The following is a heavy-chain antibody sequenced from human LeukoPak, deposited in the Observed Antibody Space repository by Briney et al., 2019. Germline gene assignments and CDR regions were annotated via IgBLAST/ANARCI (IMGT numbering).Heavy chain of an antibody. Sequence: QLGGSLRLSCAVSGFNFGDHWMDWVRQAPGKGLEWVGHIKNDGSESYYVDSLKGRFSISRDNTNNALYLQMNSLRVEDTAVYYCAKNNGWFHLAQWGQGTLVTVSS. J-gene: IGHJ4*02. CDR1: GFNFGDHW. V-gene: IGHV3-7*03. CDR2: IKNDGSES. CDR3: AKNNGWFHLAQ. D-gene: IGHD6-19*01.